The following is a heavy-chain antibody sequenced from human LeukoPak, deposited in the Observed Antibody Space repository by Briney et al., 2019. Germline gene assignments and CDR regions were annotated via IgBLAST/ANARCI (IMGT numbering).Heavy chain of an antibody. CDR3: AKLTTS. V-gene: IGHV3-23*01. CDR1: GFTFSSYA. J-gene: IGHJ4*02. D-gene: IGHD4-11*01. Sequence: GGSLRLSCAASGFTFSSYAMSWVRQAPGKGLEWVSSIGSSGANIYYADSVKGRFTISRDNSKNSLYLQMNSLRAEDTAVYYCAKLTTSWGQGALVTVSS. CDR2: IGSSGANI.